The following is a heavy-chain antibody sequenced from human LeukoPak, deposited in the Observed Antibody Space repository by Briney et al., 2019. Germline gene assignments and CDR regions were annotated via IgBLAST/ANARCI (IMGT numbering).Heavy chain of an antibody. V-gene: IGHV1-69*05. J-gene: IGHJ3*02. Sequence: SVKVSCKASGGTFSSYAISWVRQAPGQGLEWMGRIIPIFGTANYAQKFQGRVTITTDESTSTAYMELSSLRSEDTAVYYCAREDYYDSSGYYDAFDIWGQGRMVTVSS. CDR3: AREDYYDSSGYYDAFDI. CDR1: GGTFSSYA. CDR2: IIPIFGTA. D-gene: IGHD3-22*01.